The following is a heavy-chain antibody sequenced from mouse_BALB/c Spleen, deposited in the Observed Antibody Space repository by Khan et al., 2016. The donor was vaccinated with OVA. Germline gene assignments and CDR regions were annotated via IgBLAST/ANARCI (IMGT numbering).Heavy chain of an antibody. CDR1: GYSITTDYA. V-gene: IGHV3-2*02. J-gene: IGHJ3*01. Sequence: VQLKESGPGLVKPSQSLSLTCTVTGYSITTDYAWNWIRQFPGNKLEWMGYISYRGSTSYNPSLKSRISITRDTSKNQFFLQLNSATTEDTATFYCARRGPGFSYWGQGTLVTVSA. CDR2: ISYRGST. CDR3: ARRGPGFSY.